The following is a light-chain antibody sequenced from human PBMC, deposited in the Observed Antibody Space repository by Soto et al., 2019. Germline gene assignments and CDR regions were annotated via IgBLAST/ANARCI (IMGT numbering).Light chain of an antibody. J-gene: IGKJ5*01. CDR2: LGS. Sequence: DIEMTQSPLFVTCSTGYRAFSASISSQILLHSNGYNYLAWYLQQPGQSPQLLIYLGSYRASGVPDRISGSGSGTDFTLKISRVEAEDVGVYYRMQALQTFTFAQGTRLEIK. CDR3: MQALQTFT. V-gene: IGKV2-28*01. CDR1: QILLHSNGYNY.